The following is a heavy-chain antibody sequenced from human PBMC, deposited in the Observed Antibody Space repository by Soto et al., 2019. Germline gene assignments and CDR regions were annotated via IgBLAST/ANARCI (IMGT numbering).Heavy chain of an antibody. CDR1: GGSFSGYY. V-gene: IGHV4-34*01. CDR3: AREKDYCSSTSCYRRGHYYYMDV. D-gene: IGHD2-2*01. CDR2: INHSGST. Sequence: SETLSLTCAVYGGSFSGYYWSWIRQPPGKGLEWIGEINHSGSTNYNPSLKSRVTISVDTSKNQFSLKLSSVTAADTAVYYCAREKDYCSSTSCYRRGHYYYMDVWGKGTTVTVSS. J-gene: IGHJ6*03.